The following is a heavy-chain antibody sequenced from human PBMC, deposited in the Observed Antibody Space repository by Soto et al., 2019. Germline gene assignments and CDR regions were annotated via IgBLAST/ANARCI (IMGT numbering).Heavy chain of an antibody. CDR1: GFTFSSYW. Sequence: GGSLRLSCAASGFTFSSYWMSWVRQAPGKGLEWVANIKQDGSEKYYVDSVKGRFTISRDNAKNSLYLQINSLRAEDTAVYYCAREYGYSSGWYLGYYYYGMDVWGQGTTVTVSS. CDR2: IKQDGSEK. J-gene: IGHJ6*02. CDR3: AREYGYSSGWYLGYYYYGMDV. D-gene: IGHD6-19*01. V-gene: IGHV3-7*05.